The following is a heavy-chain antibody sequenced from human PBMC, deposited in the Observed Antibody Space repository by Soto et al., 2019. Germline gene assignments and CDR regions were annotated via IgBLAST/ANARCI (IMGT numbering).Heavy chain of an antibody. D-gene: IGHD4-17*01. Sequence: QVQLVESGGGLVKPGGSLRLSCAASGFTFSDYYMSWIRQAPGKGLEWVSYISSSGSTIYYADSVMGRFTISRDNAKNSVYLQMNSLRAEDTAVDYCARATSGGGDYSEYFQHWGQGTLVTVSS. CDR2: ISSSGSTI. CDR1: GFTFSDYY. J-gene: IGHJ1*01. CDR3: ARATSGGGDYSEYFQH. V-gene: IGHV3-11*01.